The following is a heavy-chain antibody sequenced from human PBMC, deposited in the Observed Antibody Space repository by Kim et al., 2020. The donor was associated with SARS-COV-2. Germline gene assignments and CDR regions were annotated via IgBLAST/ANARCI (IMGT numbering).Heavy chain of an antibody. J-gene: IGHJ4*02. CDR2: ISYDGSNK. D-gene: IGHD6-19*01. V-gene: IGHV3-30*18. CDR1: GFTFSSYG. Sequence: GGSLRLSCAASGFTFSSYGMHWVRQAPGKGLEWVAVISYDGSNKYYADSVKGRFTISRDNSKNTLYLQMNSLRAEDTAVYYCAKDTGIAVAGTGAYFDYWGQGTLVTVSS. CDR3: AKDTGIAVAGTGAYFDY.